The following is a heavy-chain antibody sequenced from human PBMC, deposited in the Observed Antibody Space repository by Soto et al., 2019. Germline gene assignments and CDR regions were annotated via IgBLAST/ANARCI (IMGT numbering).Heavy chain of an antibody. CDR2: ISYDGSNK. CDR3: AKDRSEAYRSRSFGGYYYYYYGMDV. V-gene: IGHV3-30*18. Sequence: QVQLVESGGGVVQPGRSLRLSCAASGFTFSSYGMHWVRQAPGKGLEWVAFISYDGSNKYYADSVKGRFTISRDNSKNTLYLQMNSLRAEDTAVYYCAKDRSEAYRSRSFGGYYYYYYGMDVWGQGTTVTVSS. J-gene: IGHJ6*02. CDR1: GFTFSSYG. D-gene: IGHD6-13*01.